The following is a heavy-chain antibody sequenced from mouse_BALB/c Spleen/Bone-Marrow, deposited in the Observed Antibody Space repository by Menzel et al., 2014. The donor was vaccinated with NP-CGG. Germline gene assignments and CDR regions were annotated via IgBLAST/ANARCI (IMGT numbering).Heavy chain of an antibody. J-gene: IGHJ2*01. CDR2: ISSGGSYT. D-gene: IGHD1-1*01. CDR1: GFTFSSYA. Sequence: EVHLVESGGGLVKPGGSLRLSCAASGFTFSSYAMSWVRQTPEKRLEWVATISSGGSYTYYPDSVKGRFTISRDNARNILYLQMSSLRSEDTAMYYCARVGITTVDYWGQGTTLTVSS. V-gene: IGHV5-9-3*01. CDR3: ARVGITTVDY.